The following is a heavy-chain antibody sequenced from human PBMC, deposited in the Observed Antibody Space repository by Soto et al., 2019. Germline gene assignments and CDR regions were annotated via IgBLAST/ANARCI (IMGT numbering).Heavy chain of an antibody. CDR1: GGTFSSYA. Sequence: VKVSCKASGGTFSSYAISWVRQAPGQGLEWMGGIIPIFGTANYAQKFQGRVTITADESTSTAYMELSSLRSEDTAVYYCARGGLVGVVVTAIQTDAFDIWGQGTMVTVSS. CDR2: IIPIFGTA. J-gene: IGHJ3*02. CDR3: ARGGLVGVVVTAIQTDAFDI. V-gene: IGHV1-69*01. D-gene: IGHD2-21*02.